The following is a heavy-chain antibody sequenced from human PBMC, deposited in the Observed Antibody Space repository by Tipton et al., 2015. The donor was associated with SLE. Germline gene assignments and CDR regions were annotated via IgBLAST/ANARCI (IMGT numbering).Heavy chain of an antibody. CDR2: INHRGST. V-gene: IGHV4-34*01. Sequence: TLSLTCAVYGGSFSGYYWSWIRQPPGKGLEWIGEINHRGSTNYNPSLKSRVTISVDTSKNQFSLKLSSVTAADTAVYYCARAGPEANSFDYWGQGTLVTVSS. D-gene: IGHD4/OR15-4a*01. CDR1: GGSFSGYY. CDR3: ARAGPEANSFDY. J-gene: IGHJ4*02.